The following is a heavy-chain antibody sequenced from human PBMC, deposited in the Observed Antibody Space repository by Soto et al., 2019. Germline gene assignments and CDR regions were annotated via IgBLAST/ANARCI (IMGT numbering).Heavy chain of an antibody. CDR3: ARAGRTYYYDSSGYYLGY. D-gene: IGHD3-22*01. J-gene: IGHJ4*02. V-gene: IGHV1-2*02. CDR2: INPNSGGT. Sequence: ASVKVSCKASGYTFTGYYMHWVRQAPGQGLEWMGWINPNSGGTNYAQKFQGRVTMTRDTSISTAYMELSRLRSDDTAVYCCARAGRTYYYDSSGYYLGYWGQGTLVTVSS. CDR1: GYTFTGYY.